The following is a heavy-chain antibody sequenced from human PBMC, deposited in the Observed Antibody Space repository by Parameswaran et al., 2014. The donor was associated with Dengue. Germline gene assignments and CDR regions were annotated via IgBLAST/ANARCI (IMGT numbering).Heavy chain of an antibody. CDR3: ARGSHSSGYPTIPGWDY. Sequence: VRQAPGKGLEWVSVIYSGGSTYYADSVKGRFTISRDNSKNTLYLQMNSLRAEDTAVYYCARGSHSSGYPTIPGWDYWGQGTLVTVSS. V-gene: IGHV3-53*01. J-gene: IGHJ4*02. CDR2: IYSGGST. D-gene: IGHD3-22*01.